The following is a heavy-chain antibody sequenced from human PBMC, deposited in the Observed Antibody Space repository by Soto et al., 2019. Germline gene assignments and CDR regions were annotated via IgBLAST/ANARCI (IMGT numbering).Heavy chain of an antibody. CDR3: AKAGTTVGRFFDP. CDR2: ISGGGITT. V-gene: IGHV3-23*01. J-gene: IGHJ5*02. Sequence: DVQLLESGGDLVQPGGSLKLSCATSGLTFSTYGMNWVRQAPGKGLEWVAGISGGGITTYYADSVKGRFSISRDNSKNTLFLEMNSLRFGDTAVYYCAKAGTTVGRFFDPWGRGTLVTVSS. CDR1: GLTFSTYG. D-gene: IGHD4-17*01.